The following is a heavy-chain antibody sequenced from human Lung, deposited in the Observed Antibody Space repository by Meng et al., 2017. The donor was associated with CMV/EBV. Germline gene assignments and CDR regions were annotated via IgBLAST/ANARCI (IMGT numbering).Heavy chain of an antibody. V-gene: IGHV2-5*01. Sequence: VGGGWIRQPPGKALEWLALIYWNDDKRYSPSLKSRLTITKDTSKNQVVLTMTNMDPVDTATYYCARKALRITIFGDHSKGGYLFDPWGQGTLVTVSS. CDR3: ARKALRITIFGDHSKGGYLFDP. D-gene: IGHD3-3*01. CDR2: IYWNDDK. J-gene: IGHJ5*02. CDR1: VG.